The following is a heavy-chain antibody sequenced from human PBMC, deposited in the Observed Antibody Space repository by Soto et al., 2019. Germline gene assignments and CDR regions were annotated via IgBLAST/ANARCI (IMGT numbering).Heavy chain of an antibody. CDR2: IAYDGSNK. D-gene: IGHD3-22*01. Sequence: QVQLVESGGGVVQPGRSVRLSCAAAGFTFSRYAMHWVRQAPGKGLEWVAVIAYDGSNKYYADSVKGRFTISRDNSKDTLYRVMNSLRAEDTAVYYSAKEGDYYYDSSGYYYWGQGTLVTVPS. V-gene: IGHV3-30*04. J-gene: IGHJ4*02. CDR1: GFTFSRYA. CDR3: AKEGDYYYDSSGYYY.